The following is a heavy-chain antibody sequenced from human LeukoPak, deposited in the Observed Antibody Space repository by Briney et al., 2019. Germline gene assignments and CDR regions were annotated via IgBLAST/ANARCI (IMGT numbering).Heavy chain of an antibody. CDR1: GFTFSSYS. Sequence: PGGSLRLSCAASGFTFSSYSMNWVRQAPGKGLEWVSYISSSSSTIYYADSVKGRFTISRDNAENSLYLQMNSLRAEDTAVYYCARSNSWTPVSYGYWGQGTLVTVSS. J-gene: IGHJ4*02. CDR2: ISSSSSTI. V-gene: IGHV3-48*01. D-gene: IGHD6-13*01. CDR3: ARSNSWTPVSYGY.